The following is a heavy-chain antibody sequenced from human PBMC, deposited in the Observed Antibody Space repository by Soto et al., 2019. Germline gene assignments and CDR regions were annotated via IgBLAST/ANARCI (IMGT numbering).Heavy chain of an antibody. CDR3: TTVRITKGSRRFPYYYYYYMDV. Sequence: GGSLRLSCAASGFTFSNAWMSWVRQAPGKGLEWVGRIKSKTDGGTTDYAAPVKGRFTISRDDSKNTLYLQMNSLKTEDTAVYYCTTVRITKGSRRFPYYYYYYMDVWGKGTTVTVSS. V-gene: IGHV3-15*01. D-gene: IGHD2-8*01. CDR2: IKSKTDGGTT. CDR1: GFTFSNAW. J-gene: IGHJ6*03.